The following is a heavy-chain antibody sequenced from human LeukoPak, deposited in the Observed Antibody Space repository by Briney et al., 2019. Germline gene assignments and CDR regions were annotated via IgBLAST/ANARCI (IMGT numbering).Heavy chain of an antibody. V-gene: IGHV3-21*01. CDR1: GFTFSRYT. J-gene: IGHJ3*02. CDR3: AREDQAGVGDEAFDI. D-gene: IGHD6-13*01. CDR2: ISSSGSYI. Sequence: GRSPRLSCAASGFTFSRYTVNWVRQAPGKGLEWVSSISSSGSYIYYADSVKGRFTISRDNAKNSLYLQMNSLRAEDTAVYYCAREDQAGVGDEAFDIWGQGTMVTVSS.